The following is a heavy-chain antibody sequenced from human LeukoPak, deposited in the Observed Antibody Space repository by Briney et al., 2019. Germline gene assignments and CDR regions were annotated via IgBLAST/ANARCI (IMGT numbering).Heavy chain of an antibody. V-gene: IGHV3-53*01. CDR3: ARGRQYSTGWYYFDY. CDR2: IYSGGST. CDR1: GFTVSSNY. Sequence: GGSLRLSCAASGFTVSSNYMSWVRQAPGKGLEWVSVIYSGGSTYYADSVKGRFSISRDNSKNTLYLQMNCLRAEDTAVYYCARGRQYSTGWYYFDYWGQGTLVTASS. D-gene: IGHD6-19*01. J-gene: IGHJ4*02.